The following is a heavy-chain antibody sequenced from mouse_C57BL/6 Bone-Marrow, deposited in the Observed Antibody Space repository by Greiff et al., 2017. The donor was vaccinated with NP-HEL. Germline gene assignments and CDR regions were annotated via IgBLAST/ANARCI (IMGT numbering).Heavy chain of an antibody. J-gene: IGHJ4*01. CDR3: ARFGNYPYYYAMDY. D-gene: IGHD2-1*01. Sequence: VQLQQPGAELVRPGTSVKLSCKASGYTFTSYWMHWVKQRPGQGLEWIGVIDPSDSYTNYNQKFKGKATLTVDTSSSTAYMQLSSLTSEDSAVYYCARFGNYPYYYAMDYWGQGTSVTVSS. V-gene: IGHV1-59*01. CDR1: GYTFTSYW. CDR2: IDPSDSYT.